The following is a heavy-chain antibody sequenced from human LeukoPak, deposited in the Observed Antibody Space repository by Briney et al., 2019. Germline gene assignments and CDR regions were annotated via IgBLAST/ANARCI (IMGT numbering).Heavy chain of an antibody. CDR1: GYTFTSYD. Sequence: ASVKVSCKASGYTFTSYDINWVRQATGQGLEWMGWMNPNSGNTGYAQKFQGRVTMTEDTSTDTAYMELSSLRSEDTAVYYCATGRITGTTAPNWFDPWGQGTLVTVSS. V-gene: IGHV1-8*01. CDR2: MNPNSGNT. D-gene: IGHD1-7*01. CDR3: ATGRITGTTAPNWFDP. J-gene: IGHJ5*02.